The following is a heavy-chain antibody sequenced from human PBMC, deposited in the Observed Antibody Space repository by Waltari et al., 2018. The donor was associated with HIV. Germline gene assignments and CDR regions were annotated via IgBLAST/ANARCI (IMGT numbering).Heavy chain of an antibody. CDR3: AKGGVGSSGYYSPYYYYGMDV. CDR1: GFTFSSYA. D-gene: IGHD3-22*01. J-gene: IGHJ6*02. CDR2: IRGSGGST. Sequence: EVQLLESGGGLVQPGGSLRLSCAASGFTFSSYAMSWVRQAPGKGLEWVSAIRGSGGSTYYADAVKGRFAISRDNSKNTLYLQMNSLRAEDTAVYSCAKGGVGSSGYYSPYYYYGMDVWGQGTTVTVSS. V-gene: IGHV3-23*01.